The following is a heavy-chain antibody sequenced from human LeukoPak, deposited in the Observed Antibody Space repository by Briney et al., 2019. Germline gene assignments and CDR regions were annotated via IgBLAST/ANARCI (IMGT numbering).Heavy chain of an antibody. CDR3: AREITIFFGRGFDY. CDR1: GFTFSSYW. J-gene: IGHJ4*02. V-gene: IGHV3-7*01. CDR2: IKQDGSEK. Sequence: GGSLRLSCAASGFTFSSYWMSWVRQAPGKGLEWVANIKQDGSEKDYVDSVKGRFTISRDNAKNSLYLQMNSLRAEDTAVYYCAREITIFFGRGFDYWGQGTLVTVSS. D-gene: IGHD3-9*01.